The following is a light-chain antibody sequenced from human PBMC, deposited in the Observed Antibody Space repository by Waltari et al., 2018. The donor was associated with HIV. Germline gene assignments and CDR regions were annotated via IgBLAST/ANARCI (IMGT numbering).Light chain of an antibody. CDR1: SSDIGGYDY. CDR2: DVT. J-gene: IGLJ3*02. V-gene: IGLV2-14*03. Sequence: QSALTQPASVSGSLGPSITFPCTGTSSDIGGYDYVSWYQQHPGKAPKIIIFDVTNRPSGVSDRFSGSKSGNTASLTISGLQAEDEADYYCTSFTSSSAWLFGGGTKLTVL. CDR3: TSFTSSSAWL.